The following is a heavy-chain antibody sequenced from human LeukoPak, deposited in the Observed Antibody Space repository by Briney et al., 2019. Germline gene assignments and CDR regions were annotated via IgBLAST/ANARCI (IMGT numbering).Heavy chain of an antibody. Sequence: GESLKISCKGSGYSFTSYWIGWVRQMPGKGLEWMGIIYPGDSDTRYSPSFQGQVTISADKSISTAYLQWSSLKASDTAMYYCARGSSPARLKYYFDYWGQGTLVTVSS. CDR1: GYSFTSYW. J-gene: IGHJ4*02. CDR2: IYPGDSDT. CDR3: ARGSSPARLKYYFDY. V-gene: IGHV5-51*01. D-gene: IGHD6-6*01.